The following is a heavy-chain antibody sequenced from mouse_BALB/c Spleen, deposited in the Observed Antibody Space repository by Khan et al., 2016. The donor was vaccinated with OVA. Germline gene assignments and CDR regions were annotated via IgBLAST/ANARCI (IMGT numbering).Heavy chain of an antibody. J-gene: IGHJ3*01. CDR1: GFSLTNYS. Sequence: QVRLQQSGPGLVQPSQSLSITCTVSGFSLTNYSVHWVRQSPGKGLEWLGVIWSGGSTDYNAAFISRLSISKDNSKSQVFFKMNSLQAYDTAIYYCARRGYYYGRGAWFAYWGQGTLVTVSA. D-gene: IGHD1-1*01. CDR2: IWSGGST. CDR3: ARRGYYYGRGAWFAY. V-gene: IGHV2-2*01.